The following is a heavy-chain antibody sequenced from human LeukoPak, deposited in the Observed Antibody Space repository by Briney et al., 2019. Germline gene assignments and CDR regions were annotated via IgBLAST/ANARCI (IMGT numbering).Heavy chain of an antibody. J-gene: IGHJ3*02. V-gene: IGHV3-64*01. Sequence: GGSLRLSCAASGFTFSSSAMHWVRQAPGKGLEYVSAISGNGGSTYYASSVKGRFTISRDNSKNTLYLQMGSLRAEDMAVYYCATDGLSEGAFDIWGQGTMVTVSS. D-gene: IGHD5-24*01. CDR3: ATDGLSEGAFDI. CDR2: ISGNGGST. CDR1: GFTFSSSA.